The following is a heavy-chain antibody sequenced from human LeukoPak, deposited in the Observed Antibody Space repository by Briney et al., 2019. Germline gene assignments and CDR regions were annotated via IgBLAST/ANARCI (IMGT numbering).Heavy chain of an antibody. V-gene: IGHV5-51*01. CDR1: GYSFTSYW. J-gene: IGHJ5*02. CDR2: IYPGDSDT. CDR3: ARLLPWYSGYDRNWFDP. D-gene: IGHD5-12*01. Sequence: GESLKISCKGSGYSFTSYWIGWVRQMPGKGLEWMGIIYPGDSDTRYSPSFQGQVTISADKSISTAYLQWSSLKASDTAMYYCARLLPWYSGYDRNWFDPWGQGTLVTVSS.